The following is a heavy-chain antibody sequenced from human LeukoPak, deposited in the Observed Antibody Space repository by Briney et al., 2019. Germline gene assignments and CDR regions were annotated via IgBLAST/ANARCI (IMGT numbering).Heavy chain of an antibody. Sequence: QPGGSLRLSCAASGFTFSSYWMSWVRQAPGKGLEWVANIKQDGSEKYYVDSVKGRFTISRDNAKNSLYLQMNSLRAEDTAVYYCASLSDTAMVRLDYWGQGTLVTVSS. J-gene: IGHJ4*02. CDR3: ASLSDTAMVRLDY. CDR2: IKQDGSEK. D-gene: IGHD5-18*01. CDR1: GFTFSSYW. V-gene: IGHV3-7*01.